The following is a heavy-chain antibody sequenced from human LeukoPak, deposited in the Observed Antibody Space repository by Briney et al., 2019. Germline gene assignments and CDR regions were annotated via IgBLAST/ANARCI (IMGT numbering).Heavy chain of an antibody. D-gene: IGHD3-9*01. CDR1: GFTFSSYA. CDR3: AKVRYFDWLSEFDY. J-gene: IGHJ4*02. CDR2: ISGSGGST. Sequence: GRSLRLSCAASGFTFSSYAMSWVRQAPGKGLEWVSAISGSGGSTYYADSVKGRFTISRDNSKNTLYLQMNSLRAEDTAVYYCAKVRYFDWLSEFDYWGQGTLVTVSS. V-gene: IGHV3-23*01.